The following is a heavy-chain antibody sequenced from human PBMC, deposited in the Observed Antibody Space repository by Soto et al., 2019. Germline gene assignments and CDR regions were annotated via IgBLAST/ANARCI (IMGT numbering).Heavy chain of an antibody. CDR1: GFPFSSYG. Sequence: PGGSLRLSCAASGFPFSSYGMSWVRQAPGKGLGWVANIKQDGSEKYYVDSVKGRFTISRDNAKNSLYLQMNSLRAEDTAVYYCASRQHCSGGSCYGGNYYYGMDVWGQGTTVTVSS. CDR2: IKQDGSEK. D-gene: IGHD2-15*01. J-gene: IGHJ6*02. CDR3: ASRQHCSGGSCYGGNYYYGMDV. V-gene: IGHV3-7*01.